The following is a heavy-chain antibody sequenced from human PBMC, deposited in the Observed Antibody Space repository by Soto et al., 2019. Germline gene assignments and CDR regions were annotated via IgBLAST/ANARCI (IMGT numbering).Heavy chain of an antibody. J-gene: IGHJ6*03. Sequence: SETLSLTCAVYGGSFSGYYWSWIRQPPGEGLEWIGEINHSGSTNYNPSLKSRVTISVDTSKNQFSLKLSSVTAADTAVYYCARGDCSGGSCPPNYYYYMDVWGKGTTVTVS. CDR1: GGSFSGYY. V-gene: IGHV4-34*01. CDR2: INHSGST. D-gene: IGHD2-15*01. CDR3: ARGDCSGGSCPPNYYYYMDV.